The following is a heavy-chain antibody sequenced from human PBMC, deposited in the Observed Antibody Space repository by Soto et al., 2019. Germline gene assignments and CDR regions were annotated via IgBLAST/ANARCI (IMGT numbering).Heavy chain of an antibody. CDR2: IWYDGSNK. J-gene: IGHJ4*02. D-gene: IGHD4-17*01. CDR3: ARGAIPNYGDRFDY. V-gene: IGHV3-33*01. CDR1: GFTFGSYG. Sequence: LSHWCAAAGFTFGSYGMRWVRQAPGKGLEWVAVIWYDGSNKYYADSVKGRFTISRDNSKNTLYLQMNSLRAEDTAVYYCARGAIPNYGDRFDYWGQGTLVTVSS.